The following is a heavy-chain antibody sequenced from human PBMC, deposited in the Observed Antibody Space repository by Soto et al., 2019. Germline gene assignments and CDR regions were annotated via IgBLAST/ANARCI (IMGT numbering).Heavy chain of an antibody. J-gene: IGHJ6*02. CDR2: MNPNSGNT. CDR1: GYTFTSYD. CDR3: ARGHTVWFGELFYYYYYGMDV. V-gene: IGHV1-8*01. Sequence: ASVKVSCKASGYTFTSYDINWVRQATGQGLELMGWMNPNSGNTGYAQKFQGRVTMTRNTSISTAYMELSSLRSEDTAVYYCARGHTVWFGELFYYYYYGMDVWGQGTTVTVYS. D-gene: IGHD3-10*01.